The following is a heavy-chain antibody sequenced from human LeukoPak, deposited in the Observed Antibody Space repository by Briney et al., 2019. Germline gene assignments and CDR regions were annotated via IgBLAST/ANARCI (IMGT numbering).Heavy chain of an antibody. CDR2: ISGSGDRT. J-gene: IGHJ6*03. CDR3: AKGSIVGATSYYYLDV. Sequence: GGSLRLSCAASGFPFSNYGMNWVRQAPGKGLEWVSGISGSGDRTYYEDSVKGRFTISRDNSKNTLYLQMNSLRAEDTAVYYCAKGSIVGATSYYYLDVWGTGTTVTVSS. V-gene: IGHV3-23*01. CDR1: GFPFSNYG. D-gene: IGHD1-26*01.